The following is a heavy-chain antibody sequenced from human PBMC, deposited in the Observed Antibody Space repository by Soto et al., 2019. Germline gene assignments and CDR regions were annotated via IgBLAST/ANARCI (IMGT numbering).Heavy chain of an antibody. D-gene: IGHD3-3*01. V-gene: IGHV3-7*03. CDR1: GFTFSSYW. Sequence: EVQLLESGGGLVQPGGSLRLSCVASGFTFSSYWMSWVRQAPGKGLEWVANIKTDGSETYYADSVKGRVTISRDNAKNSVFVDMNSLRAEDTAMYYCARIGYYDLSFEYWGQGTLVTVAS. J-gene: IGHJ4*02. CDR3: ARIGYYDLSFEY. CDR2: IKTDGSET.